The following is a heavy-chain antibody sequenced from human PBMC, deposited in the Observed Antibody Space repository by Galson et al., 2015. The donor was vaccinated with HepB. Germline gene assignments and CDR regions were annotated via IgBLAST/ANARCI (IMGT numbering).Heavy chain of an antibody. CDR1: GFAFGSHT. D-gene: IGHD3-3*01. V-gene: IGHV3-23*01. CDR3: VKDSHYDFWQGSLFEL. Sequence: SLRLSCAASGFAFGSHTMIWVRQAPGRGLECVSAISGHAEKIYYAESLKGRFTISRDNSKGTVYLQISGLRVDDTAVYYCVKDSHYDFWQGSLFELWGQGTPVTVAS. CDR2: ISGHAEKI. J-gene: IGHJ4*02.